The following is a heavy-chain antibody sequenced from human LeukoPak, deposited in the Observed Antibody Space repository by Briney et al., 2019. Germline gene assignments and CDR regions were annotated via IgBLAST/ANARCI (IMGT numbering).Heavy chain of an antibody. V-gene: IGHV4-38-2*02. CDR1: GYSISSGYY. Sequence: SETLSLTCTVSGYSISSGYYWGWIRQPPGKGLEWIGSIYHSGSTYYNPSLKSRVTISVDTSKNQFSLKLSSVTAADTAVYYCATKYYDFWSGYYKDYWGQGTLVTVSS. CDR3: ATKYYDFWSGYYKDY. D-gene: IGHD3-3*01. J-gene: IGHJ4*02. CDR2: IYHSGST.